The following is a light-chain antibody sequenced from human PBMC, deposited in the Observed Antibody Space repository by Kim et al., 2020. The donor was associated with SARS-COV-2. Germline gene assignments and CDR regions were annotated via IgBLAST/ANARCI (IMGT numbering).Light chain of an antibody. V-gene: IGLV10-54*01. CDR2: RNN. CDR3: SAWDRSLRGWV. Sequence: QAGLTQPPSVSKDLRQTATLTCTGNSHNVGNQGAAWLQQHQGHPPKVLFYRNNKRPSGISERLSASRSGNTASLTITGLQPEDEADYYCSAWDRSLRGWVFGGGTQLTVL. CDR1: SHNVGNQG. J-gene: IGLJ3*02.